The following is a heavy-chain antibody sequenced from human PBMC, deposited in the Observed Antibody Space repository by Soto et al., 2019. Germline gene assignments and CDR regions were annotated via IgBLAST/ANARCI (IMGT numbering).Heavy chain of an antibody. V-gene: IGHV4-38-2*01. CDR1: GYPISSGYY. CDR2: IHHSGST. Sequence: PSETLSLTCAVSGYPISSGYYWGWIRQPPGKGLEWIGIIHHSGSTYYNPSLRSRITISVDTSKNQFSLKMPSVTAADTAVYYCARSSGYVPGGYWGQGILVTSPQ. J-gene: IGHJ4*02. D-gene: IGHD5-12*01. CDR3: ARSSGYVPGGY.